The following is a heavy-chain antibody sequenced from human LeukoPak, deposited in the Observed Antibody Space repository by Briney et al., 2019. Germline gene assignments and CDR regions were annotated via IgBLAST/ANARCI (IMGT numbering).Heavy chain of an antibody. Sequence: GGSLRLSCAGSGFIFSQFWMQWVRQVPGKGLVWVSRINGDGSSTNYADSVKGRFTISRDNAKNTLYLQMNSLRAEDTAVYYCARDGLPATRDIWGQGTMVTVSS. V-gene: IGHV3-74*01. D-gene: IGHD2-2*01. CDR2: INGDGSST. CDR3: ARDGLPATRDI. CDR1: GFIFSQFW. J-gene: IGHJ3*02.